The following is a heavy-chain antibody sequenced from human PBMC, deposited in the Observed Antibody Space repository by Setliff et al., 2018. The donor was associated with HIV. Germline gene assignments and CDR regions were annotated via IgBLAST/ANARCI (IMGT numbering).Heavy chain of an antibody. CDR3: ARALITMIVAPLIFDY. CDR2: INPAGNPT. D-gene: IGHD3-22*01. V-gene: IGHV1-46*01. J-gene: IGHJ4*02. CDR1: GYTFTSDY. Sequence: ASVKVSCKASGYTFTSDYIHWVRQAPGQGLEWMGIINPAGNPTSYAQKFQGRLTMTRDTSISTAYMEVSRLRSDDTAVYYCARALITMIVAPLIFDYWGQGTLVTVSS.